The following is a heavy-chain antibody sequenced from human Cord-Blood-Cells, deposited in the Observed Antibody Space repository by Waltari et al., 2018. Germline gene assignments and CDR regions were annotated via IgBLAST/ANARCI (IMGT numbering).Heavy chain of an antibody. CDR1: GGSISSYY. J-gene: IGHJ4*02. CDR2: IYTSGST. V-gene: IGHV4-4*07. Sequence: QVQLQESGPGLVKPSETLSLTCTVSGGSISSYYWSWIRQPAGKGLEWIGRIYTSGSTNYNPSLKGRVTMSVDTSKNQFSLKLSSVTAADTAVYYCAREMIEESFTQGFDYWGQGTLVTVSS. CDR3: AREMIEESFTQGFDY. D-gene: IGHD3-22*01.